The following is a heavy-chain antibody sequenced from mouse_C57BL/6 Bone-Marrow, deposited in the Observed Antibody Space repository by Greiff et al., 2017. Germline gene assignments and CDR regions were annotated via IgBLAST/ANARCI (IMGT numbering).Heavy chain of an antibody. CDR2: IYPRSGNT. CDR1: GYTFTSYG. J-gene: IGHJ2*01. D-gene: IGHD1-1*02. CDR3: ARGWELGLFDY. V-gene: IGHV1-81*01. Sequence: QVQLKQSGAELARPGASVKLSCKASGYTFTSYGISWVKQRTGQGLEWIGEIYPRSGNTYYNEKFKGKATLTADKSSSTAYMELRSLTSEDSAVYFCARGWELGLFDYWGQGTTLTVSS.